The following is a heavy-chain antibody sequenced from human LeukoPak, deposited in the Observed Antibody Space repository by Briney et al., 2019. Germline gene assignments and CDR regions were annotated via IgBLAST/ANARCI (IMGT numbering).Heavy chain of an antibody. V-gene: IGHV3-7*01. Sequence: PGGSLRLSCAASGFTFRSYWMSWVRQAPGKGLEWVANINQGGSVKYYVDSVKGRFTISRDDAKNSLYVQMNSLRDEDTAVYYCARVGYSCWNLAYWGQGTMVTVSS. J-gene: IGHJ4*02. D-gene: IGHD5-12*01. CDR2: INQGGSVK. CDR1: GFTFRSYW. CDR3: ARVGYSCWNLAY.